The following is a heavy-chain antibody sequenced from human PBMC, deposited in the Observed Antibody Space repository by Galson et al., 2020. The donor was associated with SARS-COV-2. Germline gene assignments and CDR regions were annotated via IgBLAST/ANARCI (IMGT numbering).Heavy chain of an antibody. J-gene: IGHJ4*02. Sequence: GGSLRLSCAASGFTFDDYAMHWVRQAPGKGLEWVSGISWNSGSIGYADSVKGRFTISRDNAKNSLYLQMNSLRAEDTALYYCAKSGKLPRRKGPSGWFFRFDYWGQGTLVTVSS. V-gene: IGHV3-9*01. CDR3: AKSGKLPRRKGPSGWFFRFDY. CDR1: GFTFDDYA. D-gene: IGHD6-19*01. CDR2: ISWNSGSI.